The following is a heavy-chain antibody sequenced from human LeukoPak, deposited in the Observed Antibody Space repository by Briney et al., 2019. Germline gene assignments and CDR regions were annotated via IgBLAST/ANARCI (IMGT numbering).Heavy chain of an antibody. J-gene: IGHJ5*02. CDR3: ARVGNWFDP. CDR1: GGSISSYY. CDR2: IYYSGST. V-gene: IGHV4-59*01. Sequence: PSETLSLTCTVSGGSISSYYWSWIRQPPGKGLEWIGYIYYSGSTNYNPSLKSRVTISVDTSKNKFSLKLSTVTAADTAVYYCARVGNWFDPWGQGTLVTVSS. D-gene: IGHD3-10*01.